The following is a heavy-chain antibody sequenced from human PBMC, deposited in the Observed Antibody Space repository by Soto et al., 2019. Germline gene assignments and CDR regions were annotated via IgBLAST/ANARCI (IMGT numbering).Heavy chain of an antibody. CDR3: ARGIMVRGVITFDI. V-gene: IGHV1-8*01. CDR1: GYTFTSYD. D-gene: IGHD3-10*01. J-gene: IGHJ3*02. CDR2: MNPNSGNT. Sequence: ASVKVSCKASGYTFTSYDINWVRQATGQGLEWMGWMNPNSGNTGYAQKFQGRVTVTGNTSISTAYMELSSLRSEDTAVYYCARGIMVRGVITFDIWGQGTMVTVSS.